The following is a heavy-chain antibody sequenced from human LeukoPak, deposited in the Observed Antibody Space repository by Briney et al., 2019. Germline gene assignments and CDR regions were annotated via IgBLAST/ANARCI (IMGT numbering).Heavy chain of an antibody. CDR2: IIPILGIA. D-gene: IGHD1-26*01. CDR1: GGTFSSYA. CDR3: ARANSGIVGGTTVAY. J-gene: IGHJ4*02. Sequence: ASVKVSCKASGGTFSSYAISWVRQAPGQGLEWMGRIIPILGIANYAQKFQGRVTITADKSTSTAYIELSSLRSEDTAVYYCARANSGIVGGTTVAYWGQGTLATVSS. V-gene: IGHV1-69*04.